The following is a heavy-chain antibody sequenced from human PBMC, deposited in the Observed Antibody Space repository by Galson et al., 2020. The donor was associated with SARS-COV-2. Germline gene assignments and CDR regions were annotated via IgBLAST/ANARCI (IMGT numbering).Heavy chain of an antibody. D-gene: IGHD7-27*01. CDR2: ISMSGITI. CDR1: GLTFRNTE. Sequence: GESLKISCAASGLTFRNTEMDWVRQAPGKGLEWLSYISMSGITIYYADSVKGRFTISRDNAENSLYLQMNRLRAEDTGIYYCATGDVWFESWGQGTLVTVSS. J-gene: IGHJ5*01. V-gene: IGHV3-48*03. CDR3: ATGDVWFES.